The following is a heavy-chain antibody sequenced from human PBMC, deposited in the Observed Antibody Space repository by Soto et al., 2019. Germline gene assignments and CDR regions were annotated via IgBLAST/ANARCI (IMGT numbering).Heavy chain of an antibody. V-gene: IGHV6-1*01. CDR1: GDSVSSNSAI. CDR3: STWHFDY. Sequence: SQTLSLTCAISGDSVSSNSAIWNWIRQSPSRGLEWLGRTYYRPKWYNNYAESVKGRITINPDTSKNQFSLQLNSVTPEDTAVYYCSTWHFDYWGQGTLVTVSS. CDR2: TYYRPKWYN. J-gene: IGHJ4*02.